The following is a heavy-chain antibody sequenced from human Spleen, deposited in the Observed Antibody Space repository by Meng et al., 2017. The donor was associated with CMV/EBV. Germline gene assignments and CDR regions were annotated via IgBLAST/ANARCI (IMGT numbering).Heavy chain of an antibody. CDR2: ISSSGSTI. V-gene: IGHV3-11*04. Sequence: GGSLRLSCIVSGGSDSRSSYYWSWIRQLPGKGLEWVSYISSSGSTIYYADSVKGRFTISRDNAKNSLYLQMNSLRAEDTAVYYCAREGFAVVVPAAKAYDYWGQGTLVTVSS. CDR3: AREGFAVVVPAAKAYDY. D-gene: IGHD2-2*01. CDR1: GGSDSRSSYY. J-gene: IGHJ4*02.